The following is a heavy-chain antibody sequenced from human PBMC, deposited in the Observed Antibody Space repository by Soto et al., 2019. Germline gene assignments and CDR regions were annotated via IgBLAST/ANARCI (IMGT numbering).Heavy chain of an antibody. Sequence: PSETLSLTCTVSGGSISSADYYWSWIRQPPGKGLEWIGYFSYSGSTYYNPSLKSRVTISVDTSKNQFSLKLSSVTAADTAVYYCARARWGGAFDIWGQGTMVTV. CDR3: ARARWGGAFDI. J-gene: IGHJ3*02. D-gene: IGHD3-10*01. CDR1: GGSISSADYY. V-gene: IGHV4-30-4*01. CDR2: FSYSGST.